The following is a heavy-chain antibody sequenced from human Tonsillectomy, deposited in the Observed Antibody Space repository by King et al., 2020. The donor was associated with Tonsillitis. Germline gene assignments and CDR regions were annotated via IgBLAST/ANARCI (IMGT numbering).Heavy chain of an antibody. V-gene: IGHV4-39*01. J-gene: IGHJ4*02. Sequence: LQLQESGPGLVKPSETLSLTCTVSGDSISSNSYYWGWIRQPPGKGLEWIARIYFIGYTYYNPSLTSRVTISLDTSTSQFSLKLSSVTASDTAVYYCARAVGYGPLYYFDYWGQGALVTVSS. CDR1: GDSISSNSYY. CDR3: ARAVGYGPLYYFDY. D-gene: IGHD5-18*01. CDR2: IYFIGYT.